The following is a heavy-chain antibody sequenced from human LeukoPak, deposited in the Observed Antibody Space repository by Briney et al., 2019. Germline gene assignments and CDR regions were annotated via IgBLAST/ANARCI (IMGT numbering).Heavy chain of an antibody. J-gene: IGHJ3*02. CDR3: ATDIYDSSGYPAFDI. D-gene: IGHD3-22*01. Sequence: ASVKVSCKVSGYTLTELSMHWVRQAPGKGLEWMGGFDPEDGETIYAQKFQGRVTMTEDTSTDTAYMELSSLRSEDTAVYYCATDIYDSSGYPAFDIWGQGTMVTVSS. CDR1: GYTLTELS. CDR2: FDPEDGET. V-gene: IGHV1-24*01.